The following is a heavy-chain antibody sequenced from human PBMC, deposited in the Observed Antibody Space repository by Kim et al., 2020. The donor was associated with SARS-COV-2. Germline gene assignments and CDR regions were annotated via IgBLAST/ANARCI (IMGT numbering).Heavy chain of an antibody. CDR3: ARDPGTPLYYYYMDV. J-gene: IGHJ6*03. V-gene: IGHV3-30*07. D-gene: IGHD1-1*01. Sequence: ADAVKGRVNISRDNSKNTLSLQMNSLRAEDTAVYYWARDPGTPLYYYYMDVWGKGTTVTVSS.